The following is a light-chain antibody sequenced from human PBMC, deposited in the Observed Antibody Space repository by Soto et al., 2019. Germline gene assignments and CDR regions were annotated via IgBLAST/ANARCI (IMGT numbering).Light chain of an antibody. Sequence: EIVMTQSPATLSVSPGERATLSCRASQSVSSNLACYQQKPGQAPRLLIYCASTRATGILARFSGSGSATEFTPTISSLQSEDFAVEYCQQYNNCPPLTFGGGTKVEIK. CDR1: QSVSSN. CDR2: CAS. V-gene: IGKV3-15*01. J-gene: IGKJ4*01. CDR3: QQYNNCPPLT.